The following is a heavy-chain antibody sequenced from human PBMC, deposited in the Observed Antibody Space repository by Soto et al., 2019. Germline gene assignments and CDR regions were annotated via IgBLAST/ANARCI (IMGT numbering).Heavy chain of an antibody. CDR3: ATRGLIAPAATIGYFDY. V-gene: IGHV4-34*01. CDR1: GGSFSGYY. CDR2: INHSGST. J-gene: IGHJ4*02. Sequence: PSETLSLTCAVYGGSFSGYYWSWIRQPPGKGLEWIGEINHSGSTNYNPSLKSRVTISVDTSKNQFSLKLSSVTAADTAVYYCATRGLIAPAATIGYFDYWGQGTLVTVSS. D-gene: IGHD2-2*01.